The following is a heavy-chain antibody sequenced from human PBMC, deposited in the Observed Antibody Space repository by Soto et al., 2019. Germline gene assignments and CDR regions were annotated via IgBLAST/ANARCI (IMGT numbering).Heavy chain of an antibody. CDR3: ARDSPPYYDFWSGYYYYGMDV. V-gene: IGHV4-34*01. CDR1: GGSFSDYY. D-gene: IGHD3-3*01. J-gene: IGHJ6*02. CDR2: INHSGST. Sequence: SETLSLTCAVYGGSFSDYYWSWIRQPPGKGLEWIGEINHSGSTNYNPSLKSRVTISVDTSKNQFSLKLSSVTAADTAVYYCARDSPPYYDFWSGYYYYGMDVWGQGTTVTVSS.